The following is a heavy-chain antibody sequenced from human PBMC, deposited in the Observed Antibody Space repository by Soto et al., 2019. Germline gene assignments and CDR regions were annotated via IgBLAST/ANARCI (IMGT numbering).Heavy chain of an antibody. J-gene: IGHJ6*02. CDR2: IYYSGST. Sequence: PSETLSRTWTVSGGSISSGDYYWSWIRQPPGKVLEWIGYIYYSGSTYYNPSLKSRVTISVDTSKNQFSLKLSSVTAADTAVYYCARAGLGGDSSGYYYSPNYYYYYGMDVWGQGTTVTVSS. V-gene: IGHV4-30-4*01. CDR3: ARAGLGGDSSGYYYSPNYYYYYGMDV. D-gene: IGHD3-22*01. CDR1: GGSISSGDYY.